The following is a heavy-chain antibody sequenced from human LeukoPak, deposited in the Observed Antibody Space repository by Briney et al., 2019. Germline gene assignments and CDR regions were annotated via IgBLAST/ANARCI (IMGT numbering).Heavy chain of an antibody. J-gene: IGHJ4*02. CDR3: AVTFWSGYYYDY. D-gene: IGHD3-3*01. V-gene: IGHV1-2*06. CDR2: INPNSGGT. Sequence: GASVKVSCKASGYTFTGYYMHWVPQAPGQGLEWMGRINPNSGGTNYAQKFQGRVTMTRDTSISTAYMELSRLRSDDTAVYYCAVTFWSGYYYDYWGQGTLVTVSS. CDR1: GYTFTGYY.